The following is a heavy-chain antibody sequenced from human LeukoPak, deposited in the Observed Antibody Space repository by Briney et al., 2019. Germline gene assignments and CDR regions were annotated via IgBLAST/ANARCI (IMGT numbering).Heavy chain of an antibody. J-gene: IGHJ4*02. V-gene: IGHV3-23*01. Sequence: GGSLRLSCAASGFPLSRYAMSWVRQAPGKGLEWVSGSSGRDGTTAYADPVRGRFTISRDSSRNSLFLQLASLRPEDTAVYYCAKDVMATMSSGGYYFDHWGQGTLVTVSS. D-gene: IGHD5-12*01. CDR3: AKDVMATMSSGGYYFDH. CDR1: GFPLSRYA. CDR2: SSGRDGTT.